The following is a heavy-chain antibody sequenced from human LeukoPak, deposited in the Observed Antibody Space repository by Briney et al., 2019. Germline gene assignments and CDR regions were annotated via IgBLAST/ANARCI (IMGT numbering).Heavy chain of an antibody. CDR1: GFTFSSYE. CDR3: AKDRRGCSSTSCYYRFDY. Sequence: GGSLRLSCAASGFTFSSYEMNWVRQAPGKGLEWVSYISSSGSTIYYADSVKGRFTISRDNSKNTLYLQMNSLRAEDTAVYYCAKDRRGCSSTSCYYRFDYWGQGTLVTVSS. V-gene: IGHV3-48*03. J-gene: IGHJ4*02. CDR2: ISSSGSTI. D-gene: IGHD2-2*01.